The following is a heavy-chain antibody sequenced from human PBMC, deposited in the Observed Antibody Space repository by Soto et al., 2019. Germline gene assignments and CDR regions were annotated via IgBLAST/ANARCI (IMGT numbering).Heavy chain of an antibody. CDR3: ASVLLSPGLDV. CDR2: IKVDGTAK. Sequence: EVQLVESGGGLVQAGGSLRLACAASGFTFNNYWMNCVGQDPGKGMEGLGNIKVDGTAKTYVDSVEGRFTFSRDNAKNTLYLQLNSLTVEDTAVYYCASVLLSPGLDVWGIGTTVTVSS. J-gene: IGHJ6*04. V-gene: IGHV3-7*01. D-gene: IGHD2-15*01. CDR1: GFTFNNYW.